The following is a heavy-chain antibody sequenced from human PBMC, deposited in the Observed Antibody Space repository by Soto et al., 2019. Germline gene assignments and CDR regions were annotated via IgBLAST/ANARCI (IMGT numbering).Heavy chain of an antibody. Sequence: GASVKVSCKASGYTFTSYYMHWVRQAPGQGLEWMGIINPSGGSTSYAQKFQGRVTMTRDTSTSTVYMELSSLRSEDTAVYYCARDGPVRAIVVVTAYFDYWGQGTLVTVSS. V-gene: IGHV1-46*01. CDR1: GYTFTSYY. CDR2: INPSGGST. D-gene: IGHD2-21*02. J-gene: IGHJ4*02. CDR3: ARDGPVRAIVVVTAYFDY.